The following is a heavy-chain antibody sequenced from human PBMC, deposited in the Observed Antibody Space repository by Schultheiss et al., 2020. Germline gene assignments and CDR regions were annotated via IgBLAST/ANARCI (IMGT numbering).Heavy chain of an antibody. CDR1: GGSISSGSYY. V-gene: IGHV4-61*02. CDR2: IYTSGST. CDR3: ARGGFLEWLSYYYYGMDV. J-gene: IGHJ6*02. D-gene: IGHD3-3*01. Sequence: SETLSLTCTVSGGSISSGSYYWSWIRQPAGKGLEWIGRIYTSGSTNYNPSLKSRVTISVDTSKNQFSLKLSSVTAADTAVYYCARGGFLEWLSYYYYGMDVWGQGTTVTVSS.